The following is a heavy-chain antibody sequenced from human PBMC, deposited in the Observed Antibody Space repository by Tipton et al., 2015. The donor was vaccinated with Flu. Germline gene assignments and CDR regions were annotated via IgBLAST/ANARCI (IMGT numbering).Heavy chain of an antibody. CDR1: GGSIRSSSCY. CDR3: AKIDGSGAPGWRFDP. Sequence: TLSLTCTVSGGSIRSSSCYWGWIRQAPGKGLEWIASIARGPSTYYNPSLRSRITISFDTANNLLSLRVSSVTAADTAVYFCAKIDGSGAPGWRFDPWGQGALVTVSS. D-gene: IGHD5-24*01. J-gene: IGHJ5*02. CDR2: IARGPST. V-gene: IGHV4-39*02.